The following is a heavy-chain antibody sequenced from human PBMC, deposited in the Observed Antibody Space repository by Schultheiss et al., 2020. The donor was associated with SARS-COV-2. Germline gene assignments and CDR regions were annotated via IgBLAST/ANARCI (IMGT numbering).Heavy chain of an antibody. CDR3: ALMGNDIRQMQDDY. CDR1: GGSISSSSYY. V-gene: IGHV4-30-4*01. D-gene: IGHD2-8*01. CDR2: IYYSGST. J-gene: IGHJ4*02. Sequence: SQTLSLTCTVSGGSISSSSYYWSWIRQPPGKGLEWIGYIYYSGSTYYNPSLKSRVTISVDTSKNQFSLKLSSVTAADTAVYYCALMGNDIRQMQDDYWGQGTLVTVSS.